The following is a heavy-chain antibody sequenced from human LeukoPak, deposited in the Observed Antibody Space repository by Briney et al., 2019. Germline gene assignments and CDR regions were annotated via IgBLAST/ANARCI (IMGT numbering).Heavy chain of an antibody. V-gene: IGHV3-23*01. CDR2: ISGSGGST. Sequence: GGSLRLSCTASGFTVSNNYMSWVRQAPGKGLEWVSAISGSGGSTYYADSVKGRFTISRDNSKNTLYLQMNSLRAEDTAVYYCASISTGRYWGQGTLVTVSS. CDR3: ASISTGRY. J-gene: IGHJ4*02. D-gene: IGHD3-3*02. CDR1: GFTVSNNY.